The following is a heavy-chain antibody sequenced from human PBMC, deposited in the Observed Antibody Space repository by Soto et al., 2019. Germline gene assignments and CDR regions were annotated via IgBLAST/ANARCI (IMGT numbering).Heavy chain of an antibody. CDR3: ASSGWWYFDY. D-gene: IGHD6-19*01. Sequence: SETLSLTCTVPGGSISSSSYYWGWIRQPPGKGLEWIGSIYYSGSTYYNPSLKSRVTISVDTSKNQFSLKLSSVTAADTAVYYCASSGWWYFDYWGQGTLVTVSS. V-gene: IGHV4-39*01. CDR2: IYYSGST. J-gene: IGHJ4*02. CDR1: GGSISSSSYY.